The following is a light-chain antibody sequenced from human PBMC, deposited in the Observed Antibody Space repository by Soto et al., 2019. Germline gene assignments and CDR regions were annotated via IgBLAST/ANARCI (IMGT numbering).Light chain of an antibody. Sequence: EIVLTQSPCTLSLSPGERATLSCRASQTVSSNFLAWYQQKPGQAPRLLIFDASTRATGIPDRFTGSGSGTDFTLTISRLEPEDFAVYYCQFYGDPSKTFGQGTKVDIK. CDR3: QFYGDPSKT. CDR2: DAS. CDR1: QTVSSNF. J-gene: IGKJ1*01. V-gene: IGKV3-20*01.